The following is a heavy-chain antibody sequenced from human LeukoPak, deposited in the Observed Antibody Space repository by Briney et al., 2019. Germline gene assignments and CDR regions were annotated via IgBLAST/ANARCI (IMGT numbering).Heavy chain of an antibody. CDR2: ISGSSSHI. V-gene: IGHV3-21*05. J-gene: IGHJ6*02. Sequence: GGSLRLSCAASGFTFSSYAMNWVRQAPGKGLEWVSYISGSSSHIEYADSVEGRFTISRDNAKNSLYLEMNILRPEDTALYYCARDYSNGGMDVGGQATTVTVSS. D-gene: IGHD2-15*01. CDR3: ARDYSNGGMDV. CDR1: GFTFSSYA.